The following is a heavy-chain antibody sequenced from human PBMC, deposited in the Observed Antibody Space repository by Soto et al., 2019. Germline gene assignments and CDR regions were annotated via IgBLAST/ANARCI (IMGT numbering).Heavy chain of an antibody. CDR2: INPNSRGT. CDR3: ARVTLKAGNWFDP. Sequence: ASVKVSCKASGYTFTDYFIHWVREAPGQGFEWMGWINPNSRGTNYAQKFQGRVTMTRDTSNSTAYMELRGLRSDDTAVYYCARVTLKAGNWFDPWGQGTLVTVSS. J-gene: IGHJ5*02. CDR1: GYTFTDYF. V-gene: IGHV1-2*02.